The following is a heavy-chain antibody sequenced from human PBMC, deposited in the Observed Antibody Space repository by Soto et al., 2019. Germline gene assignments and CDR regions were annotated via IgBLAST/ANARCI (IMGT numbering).Heavy chain of an antibody. CDR2: INPYSGSA. J-gene: IGHJ4*02. CDR3: ARRRGDYYDSTGNGYCFDY. CDR1: EYTFTGYY. Sequence: ASVEVSCRASEYTFTGYYIHWVRQAPGQVLGWVGWINPYSGSAKYAQNFQGRATMTRDTSINTVYMELSSLTSDDTAVFYCARRRGDYYDSTGNGYCFDYWGQGTRVTVSS. D-gene: IGHD3-22*01. V-gene: IGHV1-2*02.